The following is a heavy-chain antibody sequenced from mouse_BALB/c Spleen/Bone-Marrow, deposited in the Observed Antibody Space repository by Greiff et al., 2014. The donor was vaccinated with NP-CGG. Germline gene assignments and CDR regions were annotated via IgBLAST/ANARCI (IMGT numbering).Heavy chain of an antibody. V-gene: IGHV1-77*01. J-gene: IGHJ4*01. CDR3: AGGYGLPFDAMDY. Sequence: QVQLQQSGPELVKPGASVKMSCKASGYTFTDYVISWVKQRTGQGLEWIGKIYPGSGSTYYNEKFKGKATLTADKSSNTAYMQRSSLTYEASASCDCAGGYGLPFDAMDYWGQGTSVTVSS. CDR1: GYTFTDYV. D-gene: IGHD3-1*01. CDR2: IYPGSGST.